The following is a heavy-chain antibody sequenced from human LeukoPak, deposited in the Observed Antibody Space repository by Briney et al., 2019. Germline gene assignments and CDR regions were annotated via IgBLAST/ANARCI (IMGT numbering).Heavy chain of an antibody. CDR2: ISGSGGST. CDR3: ATKGKGYCSGGSCYSGDH. J-gene: IGHJ4*02. D-gene: IGHD2-15*01. V-gene: IGHV3-23*01. CDR1: GFTFSSYA. Sequence: GGSLRLSCAASGFTFSSYAMSWVRQAPGKGLEWVSAISGSGGSTYYADSVKGRFTISRDNSKNTPYLQMNSLRAEDTAVYYCATKGKGYCSGGSCYSGDHWGQGTLVTVSS.